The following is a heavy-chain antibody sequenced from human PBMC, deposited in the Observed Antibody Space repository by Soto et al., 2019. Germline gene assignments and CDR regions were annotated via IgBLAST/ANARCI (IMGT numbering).Heavy chain of an antibody. V-gene: IGHV3-21*06. Sequence: GGALRLSWAAAGDRFIYSDVTWVRQDPGRGLEYASPINYSGLYMFYAEPAKGRFTISRDNAKNLVYLWMNGLRAEDTAVYCCARKSNSDISGYDYFDHWGQGTLVTVSS. CDR1: GDRFIYSD. CDR3: ARKSNSDISGYDYFDH. J-gene: IGHJ4*02. CDR2: INYSGLYM. D-gene: IGHD3-22*01.